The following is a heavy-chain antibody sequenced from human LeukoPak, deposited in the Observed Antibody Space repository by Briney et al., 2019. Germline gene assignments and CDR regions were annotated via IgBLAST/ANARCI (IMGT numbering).Heavy chain of an antibody. V-gene: IGHV4-59*08. J-gene: IGHJ3*02. CDR1: GGSISSYY. Sequence: SETLSLTCTVSGGSISSYYWSWIRQPPGKGLEWIGYIYYSGSTNYNPSLKSRVTISVDTSKNQFSLKLSSVTAADTAVYYCARGMERQEDAFDIWGQGTMVTVSS. D-gene: IGHD1-1*01. CDR3: ARGMERQEDAFDI. CDR2: IYYSGST.